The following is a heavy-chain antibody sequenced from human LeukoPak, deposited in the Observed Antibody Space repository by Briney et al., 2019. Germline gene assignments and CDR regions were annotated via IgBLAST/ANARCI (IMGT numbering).Heavy chain of an antibody. CDR2: IYYSGST. J-gene: IGHJ4*02. CDR3: ASVAYSSSYVDC. V-gene: IGHV4-31*03. D-gene: IGHD6-13*01. Sequence: SQTLSLTCTASGATITSGDYYWSWIRQHPGKGLEWIGYIYYSGSTYYSPSLKSRVTISVDTSNNQFSLKLRSVTAADTAVYYCASVAYSSSYVDCWGQGTLVTVSS. CDR1: GATITSGDYY.